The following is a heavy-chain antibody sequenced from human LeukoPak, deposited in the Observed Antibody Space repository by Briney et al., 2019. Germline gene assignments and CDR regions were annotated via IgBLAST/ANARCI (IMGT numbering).Heavy chain of an antibody. D-gene: IGHD2-2*01. CDR2: INPSGGRT. V-gene: IGHV1-46*01. CDR1: GYTFTRYY. Sequence: GASVKVSCKASGYTFTRYYMHWVRQAPGQGLESMGTINPSGGRTSYAQNFQGRVTMTTHTSTSTAYMELRSLRSDDTAVYYCARDSGYCSSTSCYVGYYFDYWGQGTLVTVSS. CDR3: ARDSGYCSSTSCYVGYYFDY. J-gene: IGHJ4*02.